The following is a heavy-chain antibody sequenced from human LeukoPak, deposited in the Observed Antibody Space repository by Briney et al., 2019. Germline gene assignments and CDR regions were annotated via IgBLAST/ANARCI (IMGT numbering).Heavy chain of an antibody. V-gene: IGHV3-21*01. CDR1: GFTFSSYS. CDR2: IINRRSYK. D-gene: IGHD3-16*02. J-gene: IGHJ3*02. Sequence: GGSLRLSCAASGFTFSSYSMNWVRQAPGKGLEWVSAIINRRSYKYYADSVKGRFTISRDNAKNFMHLQRNSLRAEDPAVCYCAGEGDYDYGWGSYRPPTTRAFDMWGQGTMVTVS. CDR3: AGEGDYDYGWGSYRPPTTRAFDM.